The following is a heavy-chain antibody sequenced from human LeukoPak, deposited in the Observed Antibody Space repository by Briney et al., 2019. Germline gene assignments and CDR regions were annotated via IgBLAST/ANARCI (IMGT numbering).Heavy chain of an antibody. D-gene: IGHD5-18*01. CDR3: ARAGYSYGYGYYYYMDV. V-gene: IGHV1-2*02. Sequence: ASVKVSCKASGGTFSSYAISWVRQAPGQGLECMGWINPNSGGTNYAQKFQGRVTMTRDTSISTAYMELSRLRSDDTAVYYCARAGYSYGYGYYYYMDVWGKGTTVTVSS. CDR1: GGTFSSYA. CDR2: INPNSGGT. J-gene: IGHJ6*03.